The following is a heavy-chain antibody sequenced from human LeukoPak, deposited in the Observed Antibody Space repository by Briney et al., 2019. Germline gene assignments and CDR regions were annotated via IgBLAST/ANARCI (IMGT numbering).Heavy chain of an antibody. CDR3: ARESPYSARGQPADY. CDR2: IKEDGTEK. CDR1: GFTFSDFW. V-gene: IGHV3-7*01. Sequence: PEGSLRLSCAGSGFTFSDFWMTWVRQTPGKGLEWVANIKEDGTEKNLVDSVKGRFTISRDNAKNSLYLQMNSLRAEDTAVYYCARESPYSARGQPADYWGQGTLVTVSS. J-gene: IGHJ4*02. D-gene: IGHD6-6*01.